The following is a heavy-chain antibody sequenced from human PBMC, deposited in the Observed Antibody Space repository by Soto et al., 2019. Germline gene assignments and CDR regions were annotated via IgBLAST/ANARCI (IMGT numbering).Heavy chain of an antibody. CDR2: TIPMLGPA. Sequence: SVKVSCKASAGSFRSYAISWVRQAPGQGLEWMGGTIPMLGPANYAQKFQGRVTITADESTRTAYMELSSLRSEDTAVYYCARTVVEMGTTYYYYGMGVWGQGTTVTVSS. V-gene: IGHV1-69*13. D-gene: IGHD1-1*01. CDR3: ARTVVEMGTTYYYYGMGV. J-gene: IGHJ6*02. CDR1: AGSFRSYA.